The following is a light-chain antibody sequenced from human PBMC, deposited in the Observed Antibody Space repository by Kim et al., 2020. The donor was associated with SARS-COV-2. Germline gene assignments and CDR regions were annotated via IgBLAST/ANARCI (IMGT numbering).Light chain of an antibody. Sequence: ALGQTVRIKCQGDSLSNYFAPWYQQKPGQAPVLVVYGENNRPSGIPDRFSGSTSRNTGSLTITGAQAEDEADYYCSSRDSSGNHWVFGGGTQLTVL. CDR3: SSRDSSGNHWV. J-gene: IGLJ3*02. CDR2: GEN. V-gene: IGLV3-19*01. CDR1: SLSNYF.